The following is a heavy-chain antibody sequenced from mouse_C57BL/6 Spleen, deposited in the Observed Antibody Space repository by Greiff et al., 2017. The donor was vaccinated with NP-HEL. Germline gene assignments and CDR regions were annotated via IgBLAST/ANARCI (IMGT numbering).Heavy chain of an antibody. Sequence: VKLMESGPELVKPGASVKISCKASGYAFSSSWMNWVKQRPGKGLEWIGRIYPGDGDTNYNGKFKGKATLTADKSSSTANMKLSSLTSEDSEVYFGAREGAGTGYYEVWGTGTTVTVSS. J-gene: IGHJ1*03. V-gene: IGHV1-82*01. D-gene: IGHD4-1*01. CDR3: AREGAGTGYYEV. CDR1: GYAFSSSW. CDR2: IYPGDGDT.